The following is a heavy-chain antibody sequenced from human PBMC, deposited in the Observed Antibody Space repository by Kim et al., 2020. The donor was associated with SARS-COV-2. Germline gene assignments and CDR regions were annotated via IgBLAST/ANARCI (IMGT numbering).Heavy chain of an antibody. CDR3: ARLNYYGSGSYYHFDY. J-gene: IGHJ4*02. D-gene: IGHD3-10*01. CDR2: IIPIFGTA. Sequence: SVKVSCKASGGTFSSYAISWVRQAPGQGLEWMGGIIPIFGTANYAQKFQGRVTITADESTSTAYMELSSLRSEDTAVYYCARLNYYGSGSYYHFDYWGQGTLVTVSS. CDR1: GGTFSSYA. V-gene: IGHV1-69*13.